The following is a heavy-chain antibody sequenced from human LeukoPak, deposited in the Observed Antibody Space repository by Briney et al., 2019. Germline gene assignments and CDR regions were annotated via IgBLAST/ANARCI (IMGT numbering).Heavy chain of an antibody. J-gene: IGHJ5*02. CDR2: IYYSGSP. CDR3: ARGNTGYCSGGSCYPPPFDP. CDR1: GGSISSGGYY. V-gene: IGHV4-31*03. Sequence: SQTLSLTCTVSGGSISSGGYYWRWIRQHPGKGLEWIGYIYYSGSPYYHPSLKSRVTISVDTSKNQFSLKLSSVTAADTAVYYCARGNTGYCSGGSCYPPPFDPWGQGTLVTVSA. D-gene: IGHD2-15*01.